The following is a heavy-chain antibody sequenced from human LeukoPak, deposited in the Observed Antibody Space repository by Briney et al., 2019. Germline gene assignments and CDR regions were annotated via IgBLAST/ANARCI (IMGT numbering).Heavy chain of an antibody. V-gene: IGHV4-38-2*02. CDR1: GYSISSGYY. CDR3: ARDRSFGYWYFDL. D-gene: IGHD3-16*01. CDR2: IYHSGST. Sequence: SETLSLTCTVSGYSISSGYYWGWIRQPPGKGLEWIGSIYHSGSTYYNPSLKSRVTISVDTSKNQFSLKLSSVTAADTAVYYCARDRSFGYWYFDLWGRGTLVTVSS. J-gene: IGHJ2*01.